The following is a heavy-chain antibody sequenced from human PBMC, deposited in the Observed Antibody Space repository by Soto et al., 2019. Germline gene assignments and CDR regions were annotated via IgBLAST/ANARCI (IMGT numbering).Heavy chain of an antibody. V-gene: IGHV1-18*01. CDR3: ARQGSWPYYYYGLDV. CDR2: ISTYNGDT. J-gene: IGHJ6*02. CDR1: GYTFTTSG. Sequence: QVPLVQSGPEVKKPGASVKVSCEASGYTFTTSGISWVRQAPGQGLEWMGWISTYNGDTNSAQKFQGRVTMTADTSXXTVYMELMSLTSDDTAVYYCARQGSWPYYYYGLDVWGQGTTVTVSS. D-gene: IGHD1-26*01.